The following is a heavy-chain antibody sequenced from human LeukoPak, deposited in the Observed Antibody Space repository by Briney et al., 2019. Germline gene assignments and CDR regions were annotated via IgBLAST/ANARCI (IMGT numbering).Heavy chain of an antibody. J-gene: IGHJ4*02. CDR2: IYYSGST. CDR3: ARVLLSLGYYFDY. Sequence: SETLSLTCTVSGGSISAYYWSWIRQPPGKGLEWIGYIYYSGSTNYNPSLKSRVTISVDTSKNQFSLKLSSVTAADTAVYYCARVLLSLGYYFDYWGQGTLVTVSS. V-gene: IGHV4-59*01. D-gene: IGHD3-22*01. CDR1: GGSISAYY.